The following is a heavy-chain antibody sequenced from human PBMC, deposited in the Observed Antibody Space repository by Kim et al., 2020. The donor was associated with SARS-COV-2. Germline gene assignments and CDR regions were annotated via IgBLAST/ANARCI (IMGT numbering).Heavy chain of an antibody. V-gene: IGHV5-51*01. D-gene: IGHD6-13*01. CDR3: ARSAPRIAAAQNQNRQVPFLSFDP. Sequence: GESLKISCKGSGYSFTSYWIGWVRQMPGKGLEWMGIIYPGDSDTRYSPSFQGQVTISADKSISTAYLQWSSLKASDTAMYYCARSAPRIAAAQNQNRQVPFLSFDPWGQGTLVTVSS. J-gene: IGHJ5*02. CDR2: IYPGDSDT. CDR1: GYSFTSYW.